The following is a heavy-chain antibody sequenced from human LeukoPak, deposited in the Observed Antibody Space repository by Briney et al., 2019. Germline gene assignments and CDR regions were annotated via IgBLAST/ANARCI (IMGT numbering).Heavy chain of an antibody. CDR2: IIPIFGTA. J-gene: IGHJ4*02. V-gene: IGHV1-69*13. Sequence: GASVTVSCTASGGTFSSYAISWVRQAPGRGLEWMGGIIPIFGTANYAQKFQGRVTITADESTSTAYMELSSLRSEDTAVYYCARGGDYGKIFDYWGQGTLVTVSS. D-gene: IGHD4-17*01. CDR3: ARGGDYGKIFDY. CDR1: GGTFSSYA.